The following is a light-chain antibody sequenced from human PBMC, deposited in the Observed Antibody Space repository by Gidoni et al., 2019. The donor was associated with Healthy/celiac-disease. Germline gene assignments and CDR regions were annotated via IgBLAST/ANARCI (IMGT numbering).Light chain of an antibody. V-gene: IGKV1-33*01. CDR2: DAS. Sequence: IQLPQSPSSLSASVGDRVTITCQASQDISNYLNWYQQKPGKAPKLLIYDASNLETGVPARFSGSGAGTDFTVTISSLQQEDIATYYCQQYDNLLMYTFGQGTKLEIK. CDR1: QDISNY. CDR3: QQYDNLLMYT. J-gene: IGKJ2*01.